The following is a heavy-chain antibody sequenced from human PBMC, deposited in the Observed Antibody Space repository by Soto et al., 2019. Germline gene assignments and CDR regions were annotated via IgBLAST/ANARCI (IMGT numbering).Heavy chain of an antibody. CDR3: ARDGNYYDSSGRNYYFDY. Sequence: EVQLVESGGGLVKPGGSLRLSCAASGFTFSSYSMNWVRQAPGKGLEWVSSISSSSSYIYYADSVKGRFTISRDNAKNSLYLQMNSLRAEDTAVYYSARDGNYYDSSGRNYYFDYWGQGTLVTVSS. J-gene: IGHJ4*02. D-gene: IGHD3-22*01. CDR2: ISSSSSYI. V-gene: IGHV3-21*01. CDR1: GFTFSSYS.